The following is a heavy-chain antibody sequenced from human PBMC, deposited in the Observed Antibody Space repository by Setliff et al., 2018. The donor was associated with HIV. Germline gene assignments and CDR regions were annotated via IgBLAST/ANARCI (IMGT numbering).Heavy chain of an antibody. V-gene: IGHV4-39*07. CDR1: GGSIRTGAYY. J-gene: IGHJ5*02. CDR2: IYYDGRT. D-gene: IGHD4-17*01. CDR3: ARGFLRSRRRWFDP. Sequence: SETLSLTCTVSGGSIRTGAYYWGWIRQPPGKGLEWIGSIYYDGRTFYKPSLKSRLTISVDTSKNQFSLSLNSVTAADTAVYYCARGFLRSRRRWFDPWGQGTLVTVSS.